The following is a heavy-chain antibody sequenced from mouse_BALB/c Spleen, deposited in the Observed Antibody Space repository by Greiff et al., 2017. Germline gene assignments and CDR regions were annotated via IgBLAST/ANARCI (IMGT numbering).Heavy chain of an antibody. CDR2: IYPGNSDT. J-gene: IGHJ2*01. D-gene: IGHD1-1*01. V-gene: IGHV1-5*01. CDR1: GYTFTSYW. Sequence: VQLQQSGTVLARPGASVKMSCKASGYTFTSYWMHWVKQRPGQGLEWIGAIYPGNSDTSYNQKFKGKAKLTAVTSTSTAYMELSSLTNEDSAVYYCTRYYYGSSFNYWGQGTTLTVSS. CDR3: TRYYYGSSFNY.